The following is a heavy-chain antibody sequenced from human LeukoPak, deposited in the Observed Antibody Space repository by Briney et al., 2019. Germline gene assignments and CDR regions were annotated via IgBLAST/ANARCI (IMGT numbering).Heavy chain of an antibody. V-gene: IGHV4-34*01. CDR3: ARAYGDYGY. Sequence: PSETLSLTCAVYGGSFSGYYWSWIRQPPGKGLEWIGEINHSGSTNYNPSLKSRVTISVDTSKNQFSLKLSSVTAADTAVYYCARAYGDYGYWGQGTLVTVSS. J-gene: IGHJ4*02. CDR1: GGSFSGYY. CDR2: INHSGST. D-gene: IGHD4-17*01.